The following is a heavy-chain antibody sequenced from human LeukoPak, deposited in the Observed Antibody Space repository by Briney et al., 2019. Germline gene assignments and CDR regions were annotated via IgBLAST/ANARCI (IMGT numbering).Heavy chain of an antibody. CDR1: GGSISSPNHD. CDR2: IYYSGTT. D-gene: IGHD3-10*01. J-gene: IGHJ5*02. Sequence: PSGTLSLTCSVSGGSISSPNHDWAWLRQPPGQGLEWIGSIYYSGTTYYNLSLKSRVTLSVDTSQTQFSLKLSSVTAADTAIYFCARSLGANTWVGNWFDPWGQGTLVTVSP. CDR3: ARSLGANTWVGNWFDP. V-gene: IGHV4-39*01.